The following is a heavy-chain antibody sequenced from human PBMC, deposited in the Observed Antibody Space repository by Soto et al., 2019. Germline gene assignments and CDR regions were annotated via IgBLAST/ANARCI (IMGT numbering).Heavy chain of an antibody. Sequence: PGGSLRLSCAASGFTFSSYSMNWVRQAPGKGLEWVSSISSSSSYIYYADSVKGRFTISRDNAKNSLYLQMNSLRAEDTAVYYCARDRAHCSGGSCYYYYYYGMDVWGQGTTVTV. V-gene: IGHV3-21*01. CDR2: ISSSSSYI. D-gene: IGHD2-15*01. J-gene: IGHJ6*02. CDR3: ARDRAHCSGGSCYYYYYYGMDV. CDR1: GFTFSSYS.